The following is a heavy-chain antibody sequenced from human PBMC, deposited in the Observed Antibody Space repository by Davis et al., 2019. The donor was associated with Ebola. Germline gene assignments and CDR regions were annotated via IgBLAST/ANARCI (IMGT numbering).Heavy chain of an antibody. CDR1: GFTFSGYD. Sequence: GGSLRPSCQASGFTFSGYDMHWVRQPAGKGLEWVSGIGTAGDTYYAGSVKGRFTISRENAKDALYLQMTSLRAGDTAVYFCARGGELGIPYYGMDVWGQGTTVTVSS. CDR3: ARGGELGIPYYGMDV. V-gene: IGHV3-13*01. D-gene: IGHD7-27*01. CDR2: IGTAGDT. J-gene: IGHJ6*02.